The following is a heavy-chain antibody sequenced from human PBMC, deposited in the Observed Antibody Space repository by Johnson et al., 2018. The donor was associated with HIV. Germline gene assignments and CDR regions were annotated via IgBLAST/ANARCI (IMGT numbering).Heavy chain of an antibody. J-gene: IGHJ3*02. CDR2: IWYDGRNK. Sequence: QVQLVESGGGVVQPGRSLRLSCAASGFTFSNYPMHWVRQAPGKGLEWVAVIWYDGRNKYYADSVKGRFTISRDNSKNTLYLQMNSLRAEDTAVYYCARDILEYSSSVPDAFDIWGQGTMVTVSS. V-gene: IGHV3-30*19. CDR1: GFTFSNYP. CDR3: ARDILEYSSSVPDAFDI. D-gene: IGHD6-6*01.